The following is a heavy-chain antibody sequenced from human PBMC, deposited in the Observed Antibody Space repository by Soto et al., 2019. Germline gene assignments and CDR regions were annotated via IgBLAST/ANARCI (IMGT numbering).Heavy chain of an antibody. CDR3: ARDPRLRGSSYGHFAY. D-gene: IGHD5-18*01. V-gene: IGHV3-33*01. Sequence: QVQLVESGGGVVQPGRSLRLSCAASGFTFSSYGMHWVRQAPGKGLEWVAVIWYDGSNKYYADSVKGRFTISRDNSKNTLYLQLTILRAEDTAVYYCARDPRLRGSSYGHFAYWGQGTLVTVSS. CDR1: GFTFSSYG. CDR2: IWYDGSNK. J-gene: IGHJ4*02.